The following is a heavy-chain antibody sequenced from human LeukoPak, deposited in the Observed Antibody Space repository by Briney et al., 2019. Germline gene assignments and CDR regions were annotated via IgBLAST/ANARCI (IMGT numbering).Heavy chain of an antibody. CDR3: ARAIYDSSGYYLDY. Sequence: GGSLRLSCAASGFSFRDYGMHWVRRTPGKGLEWVAFIRSDGSDKYYADSVKGRFTISRDNSKNTLYLQMNSLRAEDTAVYYCARAIYDSSGYYLDYWGQGTLVTVSS. J-gene: IGHJ4*02. V-gene: IGHV3-30*02. CDR2: IRSDGSDK. CDR1: GFSFRDYG. D-gene: IGHD3-22*01.